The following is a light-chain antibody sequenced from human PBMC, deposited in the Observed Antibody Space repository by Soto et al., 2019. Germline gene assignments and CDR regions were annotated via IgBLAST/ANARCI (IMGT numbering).Light chain of an antibody. J-gene: IGKJ1*01. CDR3: LQDINYPWT. V-gene: IGKV1-6*01. Sequence: IHMTESPSSLSASVGDRVTITCRASHSISSYLNWYQQKPGKAPKLLIYAASSLQSGVPPRFSGSGSGTDFTLAISSLQPEDSATYYCLQDINYPWTFGQVTKVAIK. CDR1: HSISSY. CDR2: AAS.